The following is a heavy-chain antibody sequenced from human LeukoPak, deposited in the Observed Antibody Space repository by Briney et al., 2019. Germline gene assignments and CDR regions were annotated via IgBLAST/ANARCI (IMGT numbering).Heavy chain of an antibody. Sequence: GGSLRLSCAASGFTFSSYGMHWVRQAPGKGLEWVAVIWYDGSNKYYADSVKGRFTISRDNSKNTLYLQMNSLRAEDTAVYYCAKAPYDYVWGSYRYFQHWGQGTLVTVSS. V-gene: IGHV3-33*06. D-gene: IGHD3-16*02. CDR2: IWYDGSNK. CDR3: AKAPYDYVWGSYRYFQH. J-gene: IGHJ1*01. CDR1: GFTFSSYG.